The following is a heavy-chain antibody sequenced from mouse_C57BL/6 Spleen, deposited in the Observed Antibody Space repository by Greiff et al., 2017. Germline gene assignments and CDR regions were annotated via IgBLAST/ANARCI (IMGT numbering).Heavy chain of an antibody. CDR1: GFSLSTSGMG. D-gene: IGHD1-1*01. CDR3: ARREDGSSYWYFDV. CDR2: IYWDDDK. Sequence: QVTLKVCGPGILQSSQTLSLTCSFSGFSLSTSGMGVSWIRQPSGKGLEWLAHIYWDDDKRYNPSLKSRLTISKDTSRNQVFLKITSVDTADTATYYCARREDGSSYWYFDVWGTGTTVTVSS. V-gene: IGHV8-12*01. J-gene: IGHJ1*03.